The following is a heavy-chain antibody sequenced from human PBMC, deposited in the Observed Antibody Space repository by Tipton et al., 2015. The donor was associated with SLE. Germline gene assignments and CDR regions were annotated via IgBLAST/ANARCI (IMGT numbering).Heavy chain of an antibody. J-gene: IGHJ5*02. CDR2: IEYSGST. Sequence: TLSLTCTVSGGSISSHYWSWIRQPPGKGLEWIGYIEYSGSTNYNPSLNSRVSISVDTSKNQFSLKLSSVTAADTAVYYCARLPTGFPNWFDPWGQGTLVTVSS. CDR1: GGSISSHY. D-gene: IGHD4-17*01. V-gene: IGHV4-59*08. CDR3: ARLPTGFPNWFDP.